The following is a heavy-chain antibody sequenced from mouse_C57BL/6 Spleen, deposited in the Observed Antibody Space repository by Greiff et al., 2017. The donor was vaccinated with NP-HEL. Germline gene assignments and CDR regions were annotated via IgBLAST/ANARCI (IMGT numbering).Heavy chain of an antibody. Sequence: EVQLQQSGPELVKPGASVKISCKASGYTFTDYYMNWVKQSHGKSLEWIGDINPNNGGTSYNQKFKGKATLTVDKSSSTAYMELRSLTSEDSAVYYCARFFYGYDGFAYWGQGTLVTVSA. V-gene: IGHV1-26*01. D-gene: IGHD2-2*01. CDR2: INPNNGGT. J-gene: IGHJ3*01. CDR1: GYTFTDYY. CDR3: ARFFYGYDGFAY.